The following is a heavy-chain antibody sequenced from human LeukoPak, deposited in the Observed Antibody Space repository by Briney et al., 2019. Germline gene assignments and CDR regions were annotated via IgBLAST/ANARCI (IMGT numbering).Heavy chain of an antibody. Sequence: SQTLSLTCTVSGDSISSGGHYWSWIRQHPGKALEWIGYIYHSGSTYYNPSLKSRVSISVDTSKNQFSLKLSSMTAADTAVYYCARGRWLQLHFDYWGQGTLVTVSS. CDR2: IYHSGST. D-gene: IGHD5-24*01. J-gene: IGHJ4*02. V-gene: IGHV4-31*03. CDR1: GDSISSGGHY. CDR3: ARGRWLQLHFDY.